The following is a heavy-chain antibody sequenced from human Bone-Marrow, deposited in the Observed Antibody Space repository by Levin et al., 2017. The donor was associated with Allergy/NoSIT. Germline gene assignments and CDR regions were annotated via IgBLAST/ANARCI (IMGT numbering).Heavy chain of an antibody. CDR2: ISGSGGST. V-gene: IGHV3-23*01. J-gene: IGHJ3*02. D-gene: IGHD3-3*01. Sequence: GESLKISCAASGFTFSSYAMSWVRQAPGKGLEWVSAISGSGGSTYYADSVKGRFTISRDNSKNTLYLQMNSLRAEDTAVYYCANDHPGTNFYDFWSGYPAPYDAFDTWGQGTMVTVSS. CDR3: ANDHPGTNFYDFWSGYPAPYDAFDT. CDR1: GFTFSSYA.